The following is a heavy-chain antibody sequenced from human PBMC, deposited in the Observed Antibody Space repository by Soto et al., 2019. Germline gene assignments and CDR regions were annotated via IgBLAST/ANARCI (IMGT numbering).Heavy chain of an antibody. V-gene: IGHV4-34*01. CDR3: ARRLGVVTIFGVVIDEVNWFDR. Sequence: QVQLQQWGAGLLKPSETLSLTCAVYGGSFSGYYWSWIRQPPGKGLEWIGEINHSGSTNYNPSLKSQVTISVDTSKNQLALKLSSVTGADTAVYYCARRLGVVTIFGVVIDEVNWFDRWGQETLVTVSS. D-gene: IGHD3-3*01. J-gene: IGHJ5*02. CDR2: INHSGST. CDR1: GGSFSGYY.